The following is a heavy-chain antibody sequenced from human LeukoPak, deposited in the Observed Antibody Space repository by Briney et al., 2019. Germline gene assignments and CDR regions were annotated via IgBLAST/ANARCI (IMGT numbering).Heavy chain of an antibody. Sequence: PSETLSLTCTVSGYSISSGYYWGWIRQPPGKGLEWIGSIYHSGSTYYNPSLKSRVTISVDTSKNQFSLKLSSVTAADTAVYYCARKYSSIWFDPWGQGTLVTVSS. CDR2: IYHSGST. J-gene: IGHJ5*02. D-gene: IGHD6-13*01. CDR3: ARKYSSIWFDP. V-gene: IGHV4-38-2*02. CDR1: GYSISSGYY.